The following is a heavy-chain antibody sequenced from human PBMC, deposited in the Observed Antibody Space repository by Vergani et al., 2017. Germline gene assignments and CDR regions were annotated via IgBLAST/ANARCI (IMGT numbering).Heavy chain of an antibody. Sequence: EVQLLESGGGLVQPGGSLRLSCAASGLTFSSYAMSWVRQAPGKGLEWVSVISGSGGSTYYADSVKGRFTISRDNSKNTLYLQMNSLRAEDTAVYYCAKDLYXSSTSCYSGWYFDLWGRGTLVTVSP. CDR2: ISGSGGST. CDR3: AKDLYXSSTSCYSGWYFDL. CDR1: GLTFSSYA. D-gene: IGHD2-2*01. V-gene: IGHV3-23*01. J-gene: IGHJ2*01.